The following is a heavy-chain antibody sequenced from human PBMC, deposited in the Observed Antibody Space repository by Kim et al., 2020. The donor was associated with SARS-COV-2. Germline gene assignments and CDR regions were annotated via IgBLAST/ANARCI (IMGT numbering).Heavy chain of an antibody. CDR2: T. CDR3: AKGVINSGFDY. V-gene: IGHV3-23*01. Sequence: TYYADSGKGRVTMSSDKSTNMLYLHMNSLRVEDTAVYYCAKGVINSGFDYWGQGTRVTVSS. D-gene: IGHD1-26*01. J-gene: IGHJ4*02.